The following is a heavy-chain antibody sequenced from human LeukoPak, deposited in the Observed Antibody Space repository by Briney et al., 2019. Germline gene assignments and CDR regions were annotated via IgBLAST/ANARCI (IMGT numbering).Heavy chain of an antibody. CDR1: GYSFTSYW. J-gene: IGHJ6*02. CDR2: IDPSDSYT. Sequence: GESLKISCKGSGYSFTSYWISWVRQMPGKGLEWMGRIDPSDSYTNYSPSFQGHVTFSADKSISTAYLQWSSLKASDTAMYYCARRGDLYYYYGMDVWGQGTTVTVSS. D-gene: IGHD6-25*01. V-gene: IGHV5-10-1*01. CDR3: ARRGDLYYYYGMDV.